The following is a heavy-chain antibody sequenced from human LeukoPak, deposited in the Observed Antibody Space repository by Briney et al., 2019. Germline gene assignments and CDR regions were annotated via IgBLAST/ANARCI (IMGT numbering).Heavy chain of an antibody. V-gene: IGHV1-18*01. CDR2: ISAYNGNT. CDR1: GYTFTSYG. J-gene: IGHJ5*02. CDR3: ARGYYDFWSGPPNWFDP. D-gene: IGHD3-3*01. Sequence: ASVKVSCKASGYTFTSYGISWVRQAPGQGLEWMGWISAYNGNTNYAQKLQGRVTMTTDTSTSTAYMELRSLRSDDTAAYYCARGYYDFWSGPPNWFDPWGQGTLVTVSS.